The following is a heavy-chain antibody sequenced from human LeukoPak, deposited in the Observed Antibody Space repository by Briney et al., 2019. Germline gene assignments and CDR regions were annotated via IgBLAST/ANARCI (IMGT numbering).Heavy chain of an antibody. CDR3: AREAMDRYYYYGMDV. CDR1: GGTFSSYA. D-gene: IGHD5-18*01. J-gene: IGHJ6*02. Sequence: GASVEVSCKASGGTFSSYAISWVRQAPGQGLEWMGGIIPIFGTANYAQKFQGRVTITADESTSTAYMELSSLRSEDAAVYYCAREAMDRYYYYGMDVWGQGTTVTVSS. CDR2: IIPIFGTA. V-gene: IGHV1-69*13.